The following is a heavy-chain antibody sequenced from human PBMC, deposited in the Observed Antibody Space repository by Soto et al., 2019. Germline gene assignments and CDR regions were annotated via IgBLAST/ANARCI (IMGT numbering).Heavy chain of an antibody. CDR3: AKDLPRYCSGGSCYHSY. J-gene: IGHJ4*02. V-gene: IGHV3-11*01. CDR1: GFTFSDYY. Sequence: PGGSLRLSGAASGFTFSDYYMSWIRLTPGKGLEWVSYIGSSGTTIFYADSVEGRLTISRDNAKNSLYLQMNSLRAEDTAVYYCAKDLPRYCSGGSCYHSYWGQGTLVTVSS. D-gene: IGHD2-15*01. CDR2: IGSSGTTI.